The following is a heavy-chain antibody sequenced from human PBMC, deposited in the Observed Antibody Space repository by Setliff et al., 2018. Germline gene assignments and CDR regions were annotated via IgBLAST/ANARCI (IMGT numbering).Heavy chain of an antibody. CDR2: INAGNGNT. J-gene: IGHJ3*02. CDR3: AREVLPLVREEAFYI. V-gene: IGHV1-3*01. D-gene: IGHD2-2*01. CDR1: GYSFAKYA. Sequence: ASVKVSCKASGYSFAKYALHWVRQAPGQRLEWMGWINAGNGNTKCSQNFQGRVTITRDTSASTAYVELSSLRSEDTAVYYCAREVLPLVREEAFYIWGQGTMGTV.